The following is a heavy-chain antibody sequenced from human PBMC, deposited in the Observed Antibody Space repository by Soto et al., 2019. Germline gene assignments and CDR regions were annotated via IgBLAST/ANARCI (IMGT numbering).Heavy chain of an antibody. Sequence: PGESLKISCKGSGDSFSTYWISWVRQMPGRGLEWMGKIDPGYSDTDYSPSFQGHVTISADKSINTVYLQWSSPKASDTAMYYCARHDPTHYNLLTAYYDWGQGTQVTVSS. CDR2: IDPGYSDT. CDR3: ARHDPTHYNLLTAYYD. J-gene: IGHJ4*02. CDR1: GDSFSTYW. D-gene: IGHD3-9*01. V-gene: IGHV5-10-1*01.